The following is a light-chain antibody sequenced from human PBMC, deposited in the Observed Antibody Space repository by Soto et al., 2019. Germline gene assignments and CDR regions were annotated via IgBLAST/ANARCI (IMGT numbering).Light chain of an antibody. J-gene: IGKJ3*01. CDR1: QDIGGY. CDR2: HPS. CDR3: QNYYRAAFT. V-gene: IGKV1-27*01. Sequence: DIQMTQFPSSLSASVGDRVTITCRASQDIGGYVAWYQQRPGKVPKLLIYHPSTLQPGVQSRFSGSGAGTDYTLTISSLQPEDVATYYRQNYYRAAFTFGPGTRVDMK.